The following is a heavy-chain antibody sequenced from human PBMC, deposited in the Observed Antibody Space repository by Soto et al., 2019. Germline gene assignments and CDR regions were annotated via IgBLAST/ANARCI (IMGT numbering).Heavy chain of an antibody. CDR3: ARARWYDAFDV. J-gene: IGHJ3*01. CDR1: GGSLSGYY. Sequence: PSETLSLTCAVNGGSLSGYYWGWIRKPPGKGLEWIGSIFHGGNTYYNPSLKSRVTISVDMSKNQFSLKLNSVTAADTAVYYCARARWYDAFDVWGQGTVVTVSS. CDR2: IFHGGNT. V-gene: IGHV4-38-2*01. D-gene: IGHD2-15*01.